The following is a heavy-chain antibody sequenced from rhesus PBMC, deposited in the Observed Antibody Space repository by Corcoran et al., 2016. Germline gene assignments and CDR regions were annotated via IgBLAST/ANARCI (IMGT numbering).Heavy chain of an antibody. Sequence: QVQLQESGPGLVKPSETLSLTCAVSGGSIRGHYWHCIHQPPGKGLEWIGYIGGSSRSTYYNPSLKSRVTISTDTSKNQFSLKLSSVTAADTAVYYCARSNWGYFDLWGPGTPITISS. J-gene: IGHJ2*01. V-gene: IGHV4-165*02. CDR2: IGGSSRST. CDR3: ARSNWGYFDL. CDR1: GGSIRGHY. D-gene: IGHD7-45*01.